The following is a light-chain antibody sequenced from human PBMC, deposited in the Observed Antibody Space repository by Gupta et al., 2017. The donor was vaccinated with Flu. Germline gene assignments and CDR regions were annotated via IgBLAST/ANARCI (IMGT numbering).Light chain of an antibody. CDR2: LAS. CDR1: HGRLCDDGNTY. J-gene: IGKJ1*01. V-gene: IGKV2-30*01. CDR3: KQGEHWPWT. Sequence: VTVRPPASISCCTSHGRLCDDGNTYLHWFQQRPGHSPRRLIHLASCRDWGVPDRISGRGSGTDFTLKISGVEADDVGVYCCKQGEHWPWTFGQGTKVEIK.